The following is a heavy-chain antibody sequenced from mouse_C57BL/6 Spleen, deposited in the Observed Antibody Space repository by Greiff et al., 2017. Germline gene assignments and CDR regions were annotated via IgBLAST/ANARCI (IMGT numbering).Heavy chain of an antibody. CDR1: GYTFTSYW. V-gene: IGHV1-59*01. CDR3: ARWPYGFDY. D-gene: IGHD1-1*01. J-gene: IGHJ2*01. Sequence: VQLQQPGAELVRPGTSVKLSCKASGYTFTSYWMHWVKQRPGQGLEWIGVIDPSDSYTNYNQKFKGKATLTVDTSSSTAYMQRSSLTSEDSAVYYCARWPYGFDYWGQGTTLTVSS. CDR2: IDPSDSYT.